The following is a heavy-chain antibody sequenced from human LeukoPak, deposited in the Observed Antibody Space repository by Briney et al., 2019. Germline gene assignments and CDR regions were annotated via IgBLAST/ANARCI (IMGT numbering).Heavy chain of an antibody. V-gene: IGHV1-69*05. CDR3: ARLLYHYDSSGPHAFDI. J-gene: IGHJ3*02. CDR2: IIPIFGTA. Sequence: SVKVSCKASGGTFSSYAISWVRQAPGQGLEWMGGIIPIFGTANYAQKFQGRVTITTDESTSTAYMELSSLRSEDTAVYYCARLLYHYDSSGPHAFDIWGQGTMVTVSS. CDR1: GGTFSSYA. D-gene: IGHD3-22*01.